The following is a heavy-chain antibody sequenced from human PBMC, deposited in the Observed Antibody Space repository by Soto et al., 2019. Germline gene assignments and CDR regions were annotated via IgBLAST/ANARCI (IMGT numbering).Heavy chain of an antibody. D-gene: IGHD3-3*01. J-gene: IGHJ4*02. Sequence: QLQLQESGPGLVKPSETLSLTCTVSGGSISSSSYYWGWIRQPPGKGLEWIGSIYYSGSTYYNPSLKSRVTISVDTSKNQFSLKLSSVTAADTAVYYCARHLVFSTHDFWSGYWNYWGQGTLVTVSS. CDR2: IYYSGST. CDR1: GGSISSSSYY. CDR3: ARHLVFSTHDFWSGYWNY. V-gene: IGHV4-39*01.